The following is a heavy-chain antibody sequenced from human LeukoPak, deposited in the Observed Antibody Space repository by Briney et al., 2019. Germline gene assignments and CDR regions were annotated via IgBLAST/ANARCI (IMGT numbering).Heavy chain of an antibody. J-gene: IGHJ4*02. CDR2: ISAYNGNT. Sequence: GASVKVSCKASGYTFTSYGISWVRQAPGQGLEWMGWISAYNGNTNYAQKLQGRVTMTADTSTSTAYMELRSLRSGDTAVYYCARDHYDSSGYVGGDYWGQGTLVTVSS. D-gene: IGHD3-22*01. V-gene: IGHV1-18*01. CDR3: ARDHYDSSGYVGGDY. CDR1: GYTFTSYG.